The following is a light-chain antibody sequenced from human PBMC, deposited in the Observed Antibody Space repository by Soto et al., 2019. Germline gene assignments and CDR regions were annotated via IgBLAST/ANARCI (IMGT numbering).Light chain of an antibody. V-gene: IGKV4-1*01. J-gene: IGKJ4*01. CDR3: QQYYSVPVT. CDR2: WAS. Sequence: DIVMTQSPDSLAVSLGERATINCKSSQSVLYSSDNKNQLAWYLQKPGQPPKLLIYWASTREPGVPERFSGSGSGTDFTLTITNLQAEDVAVYYCQQYYSVPVTFGGGTKVEI. CDR1: QSVLYSSDNKNQ.